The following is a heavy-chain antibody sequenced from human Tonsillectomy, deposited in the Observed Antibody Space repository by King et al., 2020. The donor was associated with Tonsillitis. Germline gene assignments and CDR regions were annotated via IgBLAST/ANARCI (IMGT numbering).Heavy chain of an antibody. CDR3: PKNIQLSRADDAFDI. D-gene: IGHD5-18*01. Sequence: VQLVESGAEVKKPGSSVKVSCKASGGTFSSYAISWVRQAPGQGLEWMGGIIPIFGTANYAQKFQGRVTITADESTSTAHMELSSLGSEATAVYYCPKNIQLSRADDAFDIWGQGTMVTVSS. CDR1: GGTFSSYA. CDR2: IIPIFGTA. V-gene: IGHV1-69*01. J-gene: IGHJ3*02.